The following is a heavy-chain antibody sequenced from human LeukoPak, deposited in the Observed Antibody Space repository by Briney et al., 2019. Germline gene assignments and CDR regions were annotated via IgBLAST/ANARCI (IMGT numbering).Heavy chain of an antibody. CDR3: TPTPSGNYYLRVAS. J-gene: IGHJ5*01. D-gene: IGHD3-10*01. V-gene: IGHV3-23*01. CDR2: ISGTGDNT. CDR1: GFTFSSYA. Sequence: GGSLRLSCAASGFTFSSYAMSWVRQAPGKGLEWVSGISGTGDNTYYADSVKGRFIISRDNSKNTMSLQMNSLRVEDTAIYYCTPTPSGNYYLRVASWGQGTLVTVSS.